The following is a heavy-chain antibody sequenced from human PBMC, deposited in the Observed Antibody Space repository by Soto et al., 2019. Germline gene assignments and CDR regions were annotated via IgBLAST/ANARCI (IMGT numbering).Heavy chain of an antibody. CDR1: GASVRSGDYY. J-gene: IGHJ4*02. CDR2: IYNSGGS. Sequence: QVQLQESGPGLVEPSQTLSLTCSVSGASVRSGDYYWSSIRQAPGKGLEWIGYIYNSGGSYYNPSLKGRLTITIDTSKNQFALKLNSVTAADTAIYYCVGTGTTDDYWGRGTLVTVSS. V-gene: IGHV4-30-4*01. D-gene: IGHD4-17*01. CDR3: VGTGTTDDY.